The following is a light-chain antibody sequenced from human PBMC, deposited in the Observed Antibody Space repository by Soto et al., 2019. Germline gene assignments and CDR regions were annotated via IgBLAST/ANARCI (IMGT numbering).Light chain of an antibody. Sequence: EIVLTQSPATLSLSPGERATLSCRASQSVSSYLAWYQQKPGQAPRLLIYDASNRATGIPARFSGSGSGTDFTLTISSLDPEDFAVYYCQQSLTFGGGTKVEIK. J-gene: IGKJ4*01. CDR2: DAS. V-gene: IGKV3-11*01. CDR3: QQSLT. CDR1: QSVSSY.